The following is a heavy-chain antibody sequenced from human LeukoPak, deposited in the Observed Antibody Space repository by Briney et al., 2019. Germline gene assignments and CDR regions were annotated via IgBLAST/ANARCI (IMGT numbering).Heavy chain of an antibody. J-gene: IGHJ4*02. CDR3: ARRGFYGDYVDY. V-gene: IGHV4-59*08. CDR1: GGSISSYY. D-gene: IGHD4-17*01. Sequence: SETLSLTCTVSGGSISSYYWSWIRQPPGKGLEWIGYIYYSGSTYYDPSLKSRVTISVDTSKSQFSLKLSSVTAADTAVYYCARRGFYGDYVDYWGQGTLVTVSS. CDR2: IYYSGST.